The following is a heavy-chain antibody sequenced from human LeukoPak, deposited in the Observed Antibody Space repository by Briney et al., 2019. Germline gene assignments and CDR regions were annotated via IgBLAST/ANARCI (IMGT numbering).Heavy chain of an antibody. J-gene: IGHJ4*02. CDR1: GYTLSNNG. CDR2: IAADDRKT. Sequence: ASVKVSCKASGYTLSNNGITWVRQAPGQGLEWMGWIAADDRKTYYAQNLQDRVTMTTDSSTNTAYMDLRSLRSDDTAVYYCARVYWNGGRAFDYWGQGTLVTVSS. V-gene: IGHV1-18*01. CDR3: ARVYWNGGRAFDY. D-gene: IGHD1-1*01.